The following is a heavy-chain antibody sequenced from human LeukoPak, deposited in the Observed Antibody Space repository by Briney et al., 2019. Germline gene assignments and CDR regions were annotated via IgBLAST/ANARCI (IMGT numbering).Heavy chain of an antibody. D-gene: IGHD3-9*01. CDR2: IYYSGST. J-gene: IGHJ5*02. Sequence: SETLSLTCSVSGGSISSSSYYWGWIRQPPGKGLEWIGSIYYSGSTYYNPSLKSRVTISVDTSKNQFSLKLSSVTAADTAVYYCARQPYYDILTGFPRGFDPWGQGTLVTVSS. CDR3: ARQPYYDILTGFPRGFDP. V-gene: IGHV4-39*01. CDR1: GGSISSSSYY.